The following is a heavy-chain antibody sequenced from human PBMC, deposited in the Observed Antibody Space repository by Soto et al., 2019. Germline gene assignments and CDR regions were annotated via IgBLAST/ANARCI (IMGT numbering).Heavy chain of an antibody. V-gene: IGHV3-30*18. J-gene: IGHJ6*02. Sequence: ESGGGVVQPGRSLRLSCAASGFTFSSYDMYWVRQAPGKGLEWVAVISYDRSNKYYADSVKGRFTISRDNSKNTLYLQMNSLRAEDTAVYYCAKELTQAYYYYGMDVWGQGTTVTVS. CDR2: ISYDRSNK. CDR3: AKELTQAYYYYGMDV. CDR1: GFTFSSYD.